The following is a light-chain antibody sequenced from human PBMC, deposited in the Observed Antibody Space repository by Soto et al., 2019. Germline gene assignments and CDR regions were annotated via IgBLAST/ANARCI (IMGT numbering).Light chain of an antibody. Sequence: DIQMTQSPSSVSASVGDTVTITCRAIQDILSWLAWYQQKPGEARRLLIYASSNLQSGVPSRFSGSRSGTDFTLTISSLQPEDFATYYCQQANTFPITFGPGTRLDIK. CDR1: QDILSW. CDR3: QQANTFPIT. J-gene: IGKJ3*01. V-gene: IGKV1-12*01. CDR2: ASS.